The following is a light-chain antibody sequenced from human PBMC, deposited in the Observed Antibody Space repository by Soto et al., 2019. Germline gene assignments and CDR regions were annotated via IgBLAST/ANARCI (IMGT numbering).Light chain of an antibody. CDR1: QSLVHSDGNTY. V-gene: IGKV2-30*02. CDR3: MEGTHWPPWT. J-gene: IGKJ1*01. CDR2: KVS. Sequence: DVVMTQSPLSLPVTLGQPASISCRSSQSLVHSDGNTYLNWFQQRPGQSPRRLIYKVSNRDSGVPDRFSGSGSDTDFTLKIIRVEAEDVGVYYCMEGTHWPPWTFGQGTKVEIK.